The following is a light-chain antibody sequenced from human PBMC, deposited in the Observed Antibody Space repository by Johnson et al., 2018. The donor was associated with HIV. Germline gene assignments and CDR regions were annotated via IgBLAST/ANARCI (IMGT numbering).Light chain of an antibody. CDR1: SCDIGNNY. CDR3: GTWDSSLSAYV. V-gene: IGLV1-51*01. J-gene: IGLJ1*01. CDR2: DNK. Sequence: QSVLTQPPSVSAAPGQKVTISCYGSSCDIGNNYVSWHQQLPGTAPKLLIYDNKKRPSGISDRFSGSKSGTSATLGITGLQTGDEADYYCGTWDSSLSAYVFGTGTKVTVL.